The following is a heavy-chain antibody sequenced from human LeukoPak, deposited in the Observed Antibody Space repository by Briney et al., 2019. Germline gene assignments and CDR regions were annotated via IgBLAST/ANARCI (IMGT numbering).Heavy chain of an antibody. Sequence: GGSLRLSCAASGFTFSSYAMRWVRQAPGKGLVWVSRINTDGSTTTYADSVKGRFTISRDNANNTLYLQMDSLRAEDTSVYYYARERGSGSDRDDLWGQGTLVTVSS. CDR1: GFTFSSYA. D-gene: IGHD1-26*01. V-gene: IGHV3-74*01. CDR2: INTDGSTT. CDR3: ARERGSGSDRDDL. J-gene: IGHJ4*02.